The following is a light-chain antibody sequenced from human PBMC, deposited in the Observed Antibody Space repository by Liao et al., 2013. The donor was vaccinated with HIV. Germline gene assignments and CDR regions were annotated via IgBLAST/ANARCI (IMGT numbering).Light chain of an antibody. V-gene: IGLV3-1*01. Sequence: YDLTQPPSVSVSPGQTASITCSGDNLGDKYVSWYQQRPNQPPLLVIYQDNKTPSGTPERLSGSNSGNTATLTISGTQAMDEADYYCQAWDSSTVVFGGGTKLTVL. J-gene: IGLJ3*02. CDR2: QDN. CDR1: NLGDKY. CDR3: QAWDSSTVV.